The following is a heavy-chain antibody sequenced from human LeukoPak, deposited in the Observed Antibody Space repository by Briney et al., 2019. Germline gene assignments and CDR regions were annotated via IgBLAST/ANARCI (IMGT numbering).Heavy chain of an antibody. CDR1: GGSISIGSYY. CDR3: ARVGGSISPHWFDP. V-gene: IGHV4-61*02. CDR2: IYTSGST. D-gene: IGHD2-15*01. J-gene: IGHJ5*02. Sequence: SQTLSLTCTVSGGSISIGSYYWSWIRQPAGKGLEWIGRIYTSGSTNYNPSLKSRVTISVDTSKNQFSLKLSSVTAADTAVYYCARVGGSISPHWFDPWGQGTLVTVSS.